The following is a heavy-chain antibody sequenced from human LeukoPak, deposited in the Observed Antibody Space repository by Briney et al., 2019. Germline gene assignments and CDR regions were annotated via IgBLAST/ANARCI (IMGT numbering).Heavy chain of an antibody. D-gene: IGHD4-17*01. CDR3: AKIDYGDYGFDY. Sequence: GESLKISCKASGYTFTNYWIGWVRQMPGKGLEWMGIIYPRDSDTGYSPSFEGQVTISADKSISTAYLQWSSLKASDTAMYYCAKIDYGDYGFDYWGQGTLVTVSS. CDR1: GYTFTNYW. V-gene: IGHV5-51*01. J-gene: IGHJ4*02. CDR2: IYPRDSDT.